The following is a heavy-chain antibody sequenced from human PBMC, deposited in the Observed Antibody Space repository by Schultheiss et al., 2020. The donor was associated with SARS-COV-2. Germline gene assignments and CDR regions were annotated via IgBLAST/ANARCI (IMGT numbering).Heavy chain of an antibody. V-gene: IGHV3-33*06. Sequence: GESLKISCAASGFTFDDYAMHWVRQPPGKGLEWVAVIWYDGSNKYYADSVKGRFTISRDNSKNTLYLQMNSLRAEDTAVYYCAKDRYGDYGPYYFDYWGQGTLVTVSS. CDR1: GFTFDDYA. J-gene: IGHJ4*02. CDR2: IWYDGSNK. D-gene: IGHD4-17*01. CDR3: AKDRYGDYGPYYFDY.